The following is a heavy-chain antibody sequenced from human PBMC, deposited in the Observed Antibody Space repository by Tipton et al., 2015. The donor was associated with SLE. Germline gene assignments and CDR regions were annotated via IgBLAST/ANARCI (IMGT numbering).Heavy chain of an antibody. J-gene: IGHJ3*01. D-gene: IGHD1-1*01. V-gene: IGHV4-38-2*02. CDR1: GYSISSGYY. CDR3: ARGLDRLDGFGG. Sequence: TLSLTCTVSGYSISSGYYWGWFRQPPGKGLEWIGYIYYSGSTNYNPSLKSRVTISVDTSKNQFSQKLSSVTAADTAVYYCARGLDRLDGFGGWGQGTRDTVSA. CDR2: IYYSGST.